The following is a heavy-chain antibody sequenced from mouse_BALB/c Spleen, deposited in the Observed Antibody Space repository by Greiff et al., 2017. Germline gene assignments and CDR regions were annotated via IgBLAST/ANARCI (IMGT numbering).Heavy chain of an antibody. CDR2: IDPENGDT. D-gene: IGHD2-1*01. CDR3: TPIYYGAMDY. V-gene: IGHV14-4*02. CDR1: GFNIKDYY. Sequence: VQLKESGAELVRSGASVKLSCTASGFNIKDYYMHWVKQRPEQGLEWIGWIDPENGDTEYAPKFQGKATMTADTSSNTAYLQLSSLTSEDTAVYYCTPIYYGAMDYWGQGTSVTVSS. J-gene: IGHJ4*01.